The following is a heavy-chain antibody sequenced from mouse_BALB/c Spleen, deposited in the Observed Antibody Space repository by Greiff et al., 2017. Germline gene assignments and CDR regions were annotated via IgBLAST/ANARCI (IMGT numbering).Heavy chain of an antibody. Sequence: EVMLVESGGGLVKPGGSLKLSCAASGFTFSSYTMSWVRQTPEKRLEWVATISSGGSYTYYPDSVKGRFTISRDNAKNTLYLQMSSLKSEDTAMYYRTRGSDYGSSWDYWGQGTTLTVSS. D-gene: IGHD1-1*01. V-gene: IGHV5-6-4*01. J-gene: IGHJ2*01. CDR3: TRGSDYGSSWDY. CDR1: GFTFSSYT. CDR2: ISSGGSYT.